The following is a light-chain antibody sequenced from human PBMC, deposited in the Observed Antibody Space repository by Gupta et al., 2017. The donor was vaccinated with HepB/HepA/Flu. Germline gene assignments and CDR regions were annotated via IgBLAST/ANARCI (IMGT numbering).Light chain of an antibody. CDR1: QSVNSSY. CDR3: QQYGSSPPT. CDR2: GAS. Sequence: EIVLTQSPGTLSLSPGERATLPCRASQSVNSSYLAWYQQKPGQAPRLLISGASSRATGIPDRFSGSGSGTDFTLTISRLEPEDFAVYYCQQYGSSPPTFGQGTKVEIK. V-gene: IGKV3-20*01. J-gene: IGKJ1*01.